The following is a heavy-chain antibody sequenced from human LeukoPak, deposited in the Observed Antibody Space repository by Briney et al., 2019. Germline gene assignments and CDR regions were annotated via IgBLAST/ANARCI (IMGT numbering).Heavy chain of an antibody. CDR1: GGSIITSDYY. CDR3: ARVVYCDDVSGYSFDL. Sequence: SGTLSHTRSFAGGSIITSDYYGGWIRPTPGEGLEWIASIYCTESTYYRPSLRSRVSISVNKYKNQFSLKLSTVTAADTAEYYCARVVYCDDVSGYSFDLWGRGTLVTVSS. CDR2: IYCTEST. D-gene: IGHD3-22*01. V-gene: IGHV4-39*01. J-gene: IGHJ2*01.